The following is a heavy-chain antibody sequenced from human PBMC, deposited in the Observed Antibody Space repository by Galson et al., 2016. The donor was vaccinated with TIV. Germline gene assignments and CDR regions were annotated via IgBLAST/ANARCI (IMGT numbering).Heavy chain of an antibody. CDR2: IYFDDSET. Sequence: QSGAEVKKPGESLKISCKDSGYTFTNYWIAWLRQMPGKGLEWMGVIYFDDSETIYSSSFEGHVTISVDKSINTAYLHWNRLKASDSAMYYCARLGCGADCYSGVGKWGQGTLVTVAS. J-gene: IGHJ4*02. D-gene: IGHD2-21*01. V-gene: IGHV5-51*01. CDR1: GYTFTNYW. CDR3: ARLGCGADCYSGVGK.